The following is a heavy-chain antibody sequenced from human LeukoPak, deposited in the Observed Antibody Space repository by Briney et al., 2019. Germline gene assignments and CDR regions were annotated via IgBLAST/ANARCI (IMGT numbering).Heavy chain of an antibody. J-gene: IGHJ4*02. CDR2: IRSKANSYAT. CDR1: GFTFSSYA. Sequence: GXXRLSCAASGFTFSSYAMSWVRQASGKGLELVGRIRSKANSYATAYAASVKGRFTISRDDSKNTAYLQMNSLKTEDTAVYYCTRHLNSYLNWGQGTLVTVSS. CDR3: TRHLNSYLN. D-gene: IGHD4-23*01. V-gene: IGHV3-73*01.